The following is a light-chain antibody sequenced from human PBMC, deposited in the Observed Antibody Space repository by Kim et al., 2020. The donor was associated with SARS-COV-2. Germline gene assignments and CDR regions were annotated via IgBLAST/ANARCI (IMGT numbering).Light chain of an antibody. CDR1: SSNIGSNT. J-gene: IGLJ3*02. V-gene: IGLV1-44*01. Sequence: GRRVTISCSGSSSNIGSNTVNWYQQIPGTAPKLLIYSNNQRPSGVPDRFSGSESGTSASLAISGLQSEDEADYYCAAWDDSLNGWVFGGGTQLTVL. CDR3: AAWDDSLNGWV. CDR2: SNN.